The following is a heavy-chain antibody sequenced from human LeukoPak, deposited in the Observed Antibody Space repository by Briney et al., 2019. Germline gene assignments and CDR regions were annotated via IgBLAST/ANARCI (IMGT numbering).Heavy chain of an antibody. CDR3: AKGGSRFTMVRVDY. D-gene: IGHD3-10*01. CDR2: ISGSGTST. J-gene: IGHJ4*02. Sequence: GGSLRLSCAASGFTFSSYAMSWVRQAPGKGLEWVSGISGSGTSTYYADSVKGRFTISRDNSKNTLSLQMNSLRAEDTAVYYCAKGGSRFTMVRVDYWGQGTLVTVSS. CDR1: GFTFSSYA. V-gene: IGHV3-23*01.